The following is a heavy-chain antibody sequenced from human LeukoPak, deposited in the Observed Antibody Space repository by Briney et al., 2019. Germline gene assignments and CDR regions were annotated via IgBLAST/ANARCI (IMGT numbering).Heavy chain of an antibody. J-gene: IGHJ6*03. CDR2: INWNGGST. D-gene: IGHD5-12*01. CDR3: ARGGFPVHYYYIDV. CDR1: GFTFDDYA. Sequence: GGSLRLSCAASGFTFDDYAMNWVRQAPGKGLEWVSGINWNGGSTGYADSVKGRFTISRDNVKNSLYLEMDSLRAEDTAVYYCARGGFPVHYYYIDVWGKGTTVTISS. V-gene: IGHV3-20*04.